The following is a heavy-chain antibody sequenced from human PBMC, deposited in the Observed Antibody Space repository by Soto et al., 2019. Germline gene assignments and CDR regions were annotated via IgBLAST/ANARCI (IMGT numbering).Heavy chain of an antibody. CDR1: GYTFTSYD. V-gene: IGHV1-8*01. Sequence: QVQVVQSGAEVKKPGASVKVACKASGYTFTSYDINWVRQATGQGLEWMGWMNPNSGNTGYAQKFQGRVTMTRNTSISTAYRELSSLRSEDTAVYYCARPRNWLRIWFDPWGQGTLVTVSS. CDR2: MNPNSGNT. J-gene: IGHJ5*02. CDR3: ARPRNWLRIWFDP. D-gene: IGHD3-9*01.